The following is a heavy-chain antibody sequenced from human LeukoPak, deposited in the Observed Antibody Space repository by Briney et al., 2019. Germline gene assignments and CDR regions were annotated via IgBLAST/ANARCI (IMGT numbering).Heavy chain of an antibody. J-gene: IGHJ4*02. CDR1: GYTFTSYG. D-gene: IGHD3-9*01. V-gene: IGHV1-18*01. CDR3: ARGWSYDILTGYYDILDY. CDR2: ISAYNSNT. Sequence: ASVKVSCKASGYTFTSYGISWVRQAPGQRLEWMGWISAYNSNTNYAQKLQGRVTMTTDTSTSTAYMELRSLRSDDTAVYYCARGWSYDILTGYYDILDYWGQGTLVTVSS.